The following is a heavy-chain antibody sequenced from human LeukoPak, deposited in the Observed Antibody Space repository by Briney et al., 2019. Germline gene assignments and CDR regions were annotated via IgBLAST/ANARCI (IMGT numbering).Heavy chain of an antibody. Sequence: ASVKVSCKASGYTFTNYYIHWVRQSPGQGLEWMGIINPAGGSTGYAQKFQGRVTMTRDTSTSTVYMELSSLRSEDTAVYYCARYNGDLTGGFDYWGQGTLVTVSS. CDR1: GYTFTNYY. V-gene: IGHV1-46*01. CDR3: ARYNGDLTGGFDY. CDR2: INPAGGST. D-gene: IGHD4-17*01. J-gene: IGHJ4*02.